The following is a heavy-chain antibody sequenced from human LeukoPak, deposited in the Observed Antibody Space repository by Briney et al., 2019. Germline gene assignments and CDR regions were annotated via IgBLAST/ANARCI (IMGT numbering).Heavy chain of an antibody. J-gene: IGHJ4*02. CDR3: AKRSSSGWFTSDY. CDR2: ISYDGTSK. V-gene: IGHV3-30*04. D-gene: IGHD6-19*01. CDR1: GFTFSTYA. Sequence: GGSLRLSCAASGFTFSTYAMHWVRQAPGKGLEWLALISYDGTSKYYADSVKGRFTISRDNSKNTLYLQMNSLRAEDTAVYYCAKRSSSGWFTSDYWGQGTLVTVSS.